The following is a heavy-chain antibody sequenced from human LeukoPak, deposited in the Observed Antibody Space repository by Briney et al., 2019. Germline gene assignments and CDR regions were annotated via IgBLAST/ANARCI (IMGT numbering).Heavy chain of an antibody. V-gene: IGHV4-59*11. CDR3: ARGGTTVTPGLLWFNP. CDR2: IYYSGST. Sequence: SETLALTCSVSGGSISSHYWSWIRQPPGKGLEWIGYIYYSGSTKYNPSLKSRVTISVDTSNNQFSLKLSSVTAADTAVYYCARGGTTVTPGLLWFNPWGQGTLVTVSS. CDR1: GGSISSHY. J-gene: IGHJ5*02. D-gene: IGHD4-17*01.